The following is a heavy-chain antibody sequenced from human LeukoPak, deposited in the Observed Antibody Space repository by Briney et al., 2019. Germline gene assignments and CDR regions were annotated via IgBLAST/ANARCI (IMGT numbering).Heavy chain of an antibody. CDR2: ISGSGGST. V-gene: IGHV3-23*01. CDR1: GFTFSSYA. J-gene: IGHJ4*02. Sequence: GGSLRLSCAASGFTFSSYAMSWVRQAPGKGLEWVSAISGSGGSTYYADSVKGRFTISRDNSKNTLCLQMNSLRAEDTAVYYCAKDLYSYGYSNFDYWGQGTLVTVSS. CDR3: AKDLYSYGYSNFDY. D-gene: IGHD5-18*01.